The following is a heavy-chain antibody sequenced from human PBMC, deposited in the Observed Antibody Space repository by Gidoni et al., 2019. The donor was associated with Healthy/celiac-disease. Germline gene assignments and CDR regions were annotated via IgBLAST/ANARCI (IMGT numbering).Heavy chain of an antibody. CDR3: ARGCGGDCYFFDY. CDR2: ISSSSSYI. D-gene: IGHD2-21*01. CDR1: GFTFSSYS. J-gene: IGHJ4*02. Sequence: EVQLVESGGGLVKPGGSLRLSCAASGFTFSSYSMNWVRQSPVKGLEWVSSISSSSSYIYYADSVKGRFTISRDNAKNSLYLQMNSLRAEDTAVYYCARGCGGDCYFFDYWGQGTLVTVSS. V-gene: IGHV3-21*01.